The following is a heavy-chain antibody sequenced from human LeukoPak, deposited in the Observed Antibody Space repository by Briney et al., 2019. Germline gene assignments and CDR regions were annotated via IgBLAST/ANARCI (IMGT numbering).Heavy chain of an antibody. CDR3: ARDLYYYDSSGNYRY. D-gene: IGHD3-22*01. CDR2: ISAYNGNT. V-gene: IGHV1-18*01. J-gene: IGHJ4*02. Sequence: ASVKVSCKASGYTFTSYGISWVRQAPGQGLEWMGWISAYNGNTNYAQKLQGRATMTRDTSISTAYMELSRLRSDDTAVYYCARDLYYYDSSGNYRYWGQGTLVTVSS. CDR1: GYTFTSYG.